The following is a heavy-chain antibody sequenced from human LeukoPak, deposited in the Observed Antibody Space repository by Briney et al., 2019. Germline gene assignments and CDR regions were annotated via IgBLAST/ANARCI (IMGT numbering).Heavy chain of an antibody. CDR1: GFTFDDYA. J-gene: IGHJ5*02. D-gene: IGHD3-10*01. CDR2: ISWNSGSI. CDR3: AKDIGRDYYGSGSYRGWFDP. Sequence: GGSLRLSCAASGFTFDDYAMHWVRQAPGKGLEWVSGISWNSGSIGYADSVKGRFTISRDNAKNSLYLQMNSLRAEDTALYYCAKDIGRDYYGSGSYRGWFDPWGQGTLVTVSS. V-gene: IGHV3-9*01.